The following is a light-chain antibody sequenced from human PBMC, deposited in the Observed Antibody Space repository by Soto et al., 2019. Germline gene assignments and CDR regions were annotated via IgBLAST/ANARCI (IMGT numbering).Light chain of an antibody. Sequence: EIVMTQSPATLSVSPGERATVSCRASQSVRSNLAWYQQKPGQAPRLLVYGASTRATGIPDRFSGSGSGTEFTLPISSLESEDFAVYYCQQYNDWPPNYTFGQGTKLEIK. CDR3: QQYNDWPPNYT. CDR2: GAS. J-gene: IGKJ2*01. CDR1: QSVRSN. V-gene: IGKV3-15*01.